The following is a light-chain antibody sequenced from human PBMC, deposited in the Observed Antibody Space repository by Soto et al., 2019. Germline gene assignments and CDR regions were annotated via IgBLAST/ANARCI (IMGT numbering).Light chain of an antibody. J-gene: IGKJ1*01. V-gene: IGKV3-20*01. CDR2: GAS. CDR3: QQYGSSPGT. CDR1: QIVTSNY. Sequence: EIVLTQSPGTLSFSPGERATLSCWASQIVTSNYLAWYQQKPGQAPRLLIFGASIRATGLPDRFSGSGSGTDFTLTISRLEPEDFAVYYCQQYGSSPGTFGQGTKVDIK.